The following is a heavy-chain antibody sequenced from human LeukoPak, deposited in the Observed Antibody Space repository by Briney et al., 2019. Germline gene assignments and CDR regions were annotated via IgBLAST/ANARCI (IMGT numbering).Heavy chain of an antibody. Sequence: GASVKVSCKASGGTFSSYAISWVRQAPGQGLEWMGGIIPIFGTANYAQKFQGRVTITTDESTSTAYMELSSLRSEDTAVYYCARDGSGGPFRYYFDYWGQGTLVTVSS. CDR3: ARDGSGGPFRYYFDY. V-gene: IGHV1-69*05. J-gene: IGHJ4*02. CDR1: GGTFSSYA. CDR2: IIPIFGTA. D-gene: IGHD1-26*01.